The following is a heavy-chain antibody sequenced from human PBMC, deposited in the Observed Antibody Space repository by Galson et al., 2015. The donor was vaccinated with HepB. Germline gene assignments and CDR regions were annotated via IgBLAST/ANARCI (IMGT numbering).Heavy chain of an antibody. D-gene: IGHD5-18*01. CDR2: ISSSSSYI. CDR1: GFTFSSYS. J-gene: IGHJ6*03. V-gene: IGHV3-21*01. Sequence: SLRLSCAASGFTFSSYSMNWVRQAPGKGLEWVSSISSSSSYIYYADSVKGRFTISRDNAKNSLYLQMNSLRAEDTAVYYCARTPWIQLWQYYYMDVWGKGTTVTVSS. CDR3: ARTPWIQLWQYYYMDV.